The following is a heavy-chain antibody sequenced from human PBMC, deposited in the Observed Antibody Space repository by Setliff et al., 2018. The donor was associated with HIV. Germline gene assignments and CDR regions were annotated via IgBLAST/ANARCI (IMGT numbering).Heavy chain of an antibody. D-gene: IGHD3-3*01. CDR1: GGSISSGDYY. V-gene: IGHV3-7*01. CDR2: IKQDGSEK. CDR3: AKTREINNFWSGIDY. J-gene: IGHJ4*02. Sequence: PSETLSLTCTVSGGSISSGDYYWSWIRQPPGKGLEWVANIKQDGSEKYYVDSVKGRFTISRDNAKNSLYLQMNSLRAEDTAVYYCAKTREINNFWSGIDYWGQGTLVTVSS.